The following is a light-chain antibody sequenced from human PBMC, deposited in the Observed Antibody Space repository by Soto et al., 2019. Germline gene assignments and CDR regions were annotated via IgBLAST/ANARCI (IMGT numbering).Light chain of an antibody. V-gene: IGLV2-14*01. Sequence: QSVLTQPASVSGSPGQWITLSCTGTSSDVGGYNYVSWYQQHPGKAPKLMIYEVSNRPSGVSNRFSGSKSGNTASLTISGLQAEDEADYYCGSYTSSSTSVFGTGTKLTVL. CDR3: GSYTSSSTSV. CDR2: EVS. J-gene: IGLJ1*01. CDR1: SSDVGGYNY.